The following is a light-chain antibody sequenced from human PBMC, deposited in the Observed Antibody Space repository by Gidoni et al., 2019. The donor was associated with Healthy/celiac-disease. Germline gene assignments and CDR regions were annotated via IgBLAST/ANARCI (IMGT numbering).Light chain of an antibody. V-gene: IGKV3-11*01. CDR3: QQSSNWPPT. Sequence: EIVFTQSPATLSLSPGERATLPCRASQSVSSYLAWYQQKPGQAPRLLIYDASNRATGIPARFSGSGSGTDFTLTISSLQPEDFAVYYCQQSSNWPPTFGQGTKLEIK. J-gene: IGKJ2*01. CDR1: QSVSSY. CDR2: DAS.